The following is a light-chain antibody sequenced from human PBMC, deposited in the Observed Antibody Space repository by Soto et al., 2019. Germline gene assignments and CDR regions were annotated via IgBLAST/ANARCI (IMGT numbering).Light chain of an antibody. CDR2: ENN. CDR3: QSYDTSLSGVV. V-gene: IGLV1-40*01. Sequence: QPVLTQPPSVSGAPGQRVTISCTGSNSNIGAGYGVHWYQQLPGTAPKLLIYENNNRPSGVPDRFSGSKSGTSVSLAITGLQAEDEADYYCQSYDTSLSGVVFGGGTKLTVL. J-gene: IGLJ2*01. CDR1: NSNIGAGYG.